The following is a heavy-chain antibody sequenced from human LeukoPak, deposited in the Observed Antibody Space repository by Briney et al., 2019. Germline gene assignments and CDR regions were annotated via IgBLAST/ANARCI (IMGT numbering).Heavy chain of an antibody. Sequence: GGSLRLSCAASGFTFSSYAMHWVRQAPGRGQEYVSAISSNGGSTYYANSVKGRFTISRDNSKNTLYLQMGSLRAEDMAVYYCAREADSSSYYYYFDYWGQGTPVTVSS. D-gene: IGHD3-22*01. CDR2: ISSNGGST. J-gene: IGHJ4*02. CDR3: AREADSSSYYYYFDY. V-gene: IGHV3-64*01. CDR1: GFTFSSYA.